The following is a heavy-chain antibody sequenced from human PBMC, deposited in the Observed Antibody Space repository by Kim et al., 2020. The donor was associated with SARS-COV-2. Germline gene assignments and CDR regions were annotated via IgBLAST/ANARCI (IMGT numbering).Heavy chain of an antibody. CDR2: FDPEDGET. CDR1: GYTLTELS. V-gene: IGHV1-24*01. Sequence: ASVKVSCKVSGYTLTELSMHWVRQAPGKGLEWMGGFDPEDGETIYAQKFQGRVTMTEDTSTDTAYMELSSLRSEDTAVYYCATAPPYYDSSGYYLDWFDPWGQGTLVIVSS. CDR3: ATAPPYYDSSGYYLDWFDP. J-gene: IGHJ5*02. D-gene: IGHD3-22*01.